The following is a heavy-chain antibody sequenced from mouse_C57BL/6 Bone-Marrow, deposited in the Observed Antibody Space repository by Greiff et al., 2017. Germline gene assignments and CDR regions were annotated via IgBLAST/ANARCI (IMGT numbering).Heavy chain of an antibody. J-gene: IGHJ4*01. CDR2: IYPGDGDT. CDR3: ASAGDYGSSYDYYAMDY. V-gene: IGHV1-82*01. CDR1: GYAFSSSW. Sequence: QVQLKQSGPELVKPGASVKISCKASGYAFSSSWMNWVKQRPGKGLEWIGRIYPGDGDTNYNGKFKGKATLTADKAYSTAYMQLSSLTSEDSAVYFCASAGDYGSSYDYYAMDYWGQGTSVTVSS. D-gene: IGHD1-1*01.